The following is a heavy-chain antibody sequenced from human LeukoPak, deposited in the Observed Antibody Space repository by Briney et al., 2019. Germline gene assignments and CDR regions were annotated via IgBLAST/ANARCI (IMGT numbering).Heavy chain of an antibody. D-gene: IGHD3-22*01. V-gene: IGHV3-48*02. CDR3: AKDSDYYHSSGDYYAFFQH. CDR2: ISSSRRTI. Sequence: PGGSLTLSCTVSGFTFSTYSMSWVRQAPGKGLEWVSYISSSRRTIYYADPVKGRFTISRDNAKNSLYLQMTSLRDEDTAVYYCAKDSDYYHSSGDYYAFFQHWGQGTLVTVSS. CDR1: GFTFSTYS. J-gene: IGHJ1*01.